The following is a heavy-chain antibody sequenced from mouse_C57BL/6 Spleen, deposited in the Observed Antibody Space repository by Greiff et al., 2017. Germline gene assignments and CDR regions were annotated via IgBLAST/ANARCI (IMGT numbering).Heavy chain of an antibody. Sequence: EVKLQESGPGLAKPSQTLSLTCSVTGYSITSDYWNWIRKFPGNKLEYMGYLSYSGSTYYNPSLKSRIFITRDTSKNQEYLQLNSVTTEDTATYYCARSAVERYAMDYWGQGTTVTVSS. CDR2: LSYSGST. CDR1: GYSITSDY. V-gene: IGHV3-8*01. CDR3: ARSAVERYAMDY. J-gene: IGHJ4*01.